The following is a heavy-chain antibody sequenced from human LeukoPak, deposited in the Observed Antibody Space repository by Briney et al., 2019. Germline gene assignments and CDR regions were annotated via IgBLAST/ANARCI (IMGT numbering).Heavy chain of an antibody. CDR2: SSPNSGGT. CDR1: GDTLTCYY. V-gene: IGHV1-2*02. Sequence: ASVKVSWKASGDTLTCYYMHWVRQAPGQWLEWMGWSSPNSGGTNYAQKFQGRVTMTRDTSISPDYMELSRLRSDDTAVYYCARSPSSSGYAFDYWGQGNLVTVSS. CDR3: ARSPSSSGYAFDY. J-gene: IGHJ4*02. D-gene: IGHD3-22*01.